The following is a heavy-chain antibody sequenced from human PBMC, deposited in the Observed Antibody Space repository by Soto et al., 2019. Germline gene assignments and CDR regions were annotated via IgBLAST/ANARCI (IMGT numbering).Heavy chain of an antibody. CDR1: RVAFSKFI. J-gene: IGHJ6*02. CDR3: ASGRVVVVGSRAYYGMDV. D-gene: IGHD3-22*01. CDR2: IIPIFGTA. V-gene: IGHV1-69*01. Sequence: QAQLEQSGGEVKKPGSSVKVSCKASRVAFSKFIVTWVRQAPGLGLEWVGGIIPIFGTANYAQNFQGRVTITADEYTNTAYMDLSSLRSEDTAVYYCASGRVVVVGSRAYYGMDVWGQGTTVTVSS.